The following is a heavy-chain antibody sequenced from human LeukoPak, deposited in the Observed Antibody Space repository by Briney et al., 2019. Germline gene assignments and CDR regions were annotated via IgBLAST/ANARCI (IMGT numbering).Heavy chain of an antibody. CDR1: GGSISSYY. Sequence: PSETLSLTCTVSGGSISSYYGSWIRQPAGKGLEWIRRIYTSGSTNYNPSLKSRVTMSVDTSKNQFSLKLSSVTAADTAVYYCARDRDSSGWSSYYYYYGMDVWGQGTTVTVSS. CDR3: ARDRDSSGWSSYYYYYGMDV. D-gene: IGHD6-19*01. CDR2: IYTSGST. J-gene: IGHJ6*02. V-gene: IGHV4-4*07.